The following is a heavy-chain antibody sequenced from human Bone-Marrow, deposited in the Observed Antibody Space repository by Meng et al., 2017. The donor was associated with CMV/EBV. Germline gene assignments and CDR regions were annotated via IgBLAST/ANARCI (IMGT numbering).Heavy chain of an antibody. V-gene: IGHV4-34*01. D-gene: IGHD6-6*01. Sequence: SETLSLTCAVYGESFSDYSWTWVRQPPGKGLEWIGEINESGNTNGNPSLKSRVTMSMDRSKNQFSLTLISVTAADTAMYYCARGPRVMGSSAIDVWGQGVLVNVAS. CDR1: GESFSDYS. J-gene: IGHJ4*02. CDR2: INESGNT. CDR3: ARGPRVMGSSAIDV.